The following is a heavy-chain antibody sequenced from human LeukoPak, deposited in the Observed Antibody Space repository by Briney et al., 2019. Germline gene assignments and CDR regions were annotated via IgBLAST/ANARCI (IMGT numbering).Heavy chain of an antibody. CDR1: GFTFSNYA. D-gene: IGHD2/OR15-2a*01. V-gene: IGHV3-23*01. Sequence: GGSLRLSCAASGFTFSNYAMSGVRQAPGKGLQWVSTISGNGDYTYYADSVEGRFTISRDTSKNTLHLQMSSLGAEDTAVYYCAKSPVGSTFGQNPYYFFKYWGQGTLVTVSS. J-gene: IGHJ4*02. CDR3: AKSPVGSTFGQNPYYFFKY. CDR2: ISGNGDYT.